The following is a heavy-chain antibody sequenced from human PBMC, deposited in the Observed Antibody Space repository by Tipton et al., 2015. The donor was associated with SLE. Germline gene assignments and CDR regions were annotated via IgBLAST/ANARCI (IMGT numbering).Heavy chain of an antibody. CDR1: GGSISSSSYY. V-gene: IGHV4-39*07. CDR3: ARDVRDYYGSGSPDY. Sequence: TLSLTCTVSGGSISSSSYYWGWIRQPPGKGLEWIGSIYYSGSTYYNPSLKSRVTISVDTSKNQFSLKLSSVTAADTAVYYCARDVRDYYGSGSPDYWGQGTLVTVSS. CDR2: IYYSGST. D-gene: IGHD3-10*01. J-gene: IGHJ4*02.